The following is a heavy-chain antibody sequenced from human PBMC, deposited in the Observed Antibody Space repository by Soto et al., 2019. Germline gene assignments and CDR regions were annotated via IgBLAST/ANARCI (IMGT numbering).Heavy chain of an antibody. V-gene: IGHV3-23*01. CDR1: GFTLSTYG. CDR3: ARIRGYWYGLDV. CDR2: ITGTGGNT. Sequence: EVQLLDSGGGLVQPGGSLRLSCAASGFTLSTYGMTWVRQAPGKGLEWVSAITGTGGNTYYVYSVKGRFTSSRDNSKNMLYLQMNSLRVEDTAVYYCARIRGYWYGLDVWGQGTTVTVSS. J-gene: IGHJ6*02.